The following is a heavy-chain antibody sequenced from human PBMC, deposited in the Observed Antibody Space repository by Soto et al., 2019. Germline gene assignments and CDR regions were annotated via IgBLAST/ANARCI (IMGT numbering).Heavy chain of an antibody. CDR1: GFSFSIYA. Sequence: GGSLTLSCSASGFSFSIYAMHWVRQAPGKGLEYVSSISTNGGSTDYADSAKGRCTISRDNSKNTVYLQMSSLRVEGTAVYYWVKGEYYYDSSGYYPFDYWGQGTLVTVSS. CDR2: ISTNGGST. D-gene: IGHD3-22*01. CDR3: VKGEYYYDSSGYYPFDY. V-gene: IGHV3-64D*06. J-gene: IGHJ4*02.